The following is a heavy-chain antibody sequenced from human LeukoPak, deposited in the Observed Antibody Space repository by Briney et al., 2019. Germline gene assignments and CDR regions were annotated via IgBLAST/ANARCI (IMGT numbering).Heavy chain of an antibody. Sequence: PSETLSLTCTVSGGSIRRDYWSWIRQPPGKGLEWVGYISYSGSTSYNSSLESRVTMSVYTSKNQVSLKVNSVTAADTAVYFCARARAYSNQGFYYYGMDVWGQGTTVTVSS. V-gene: IGHV4-59*01. CDR1: GGSIRRDY. CDR3: ARARAYSNQGFYYYGMDV. D-gene: IGHD4-11*01. CDR2: ISYSGST. J-gene: IGHJ6*02.